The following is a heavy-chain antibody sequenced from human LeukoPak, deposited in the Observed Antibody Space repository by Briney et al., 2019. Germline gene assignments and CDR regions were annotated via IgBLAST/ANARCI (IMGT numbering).Heavy chain of an antibody. D-gene: IGHD1-14*01. V-gene: IGHV5-51*01. CDR1: GYRFSTYW. Sequence: RTGESLKISCTTSGYRFSTYWIAWMRRMPGQDMPGRGLEWVGSIYPGDGNTIYSPSFQGQVAISVDRSINTAYLRWSSLKASDTAIYYCARLSIDTNHVEDYWGQGTLVTVSS. CDR3: ARLSIDTNHVEDY. CDR2: IYPGDGNT. J-gene: IGHJ4*02.